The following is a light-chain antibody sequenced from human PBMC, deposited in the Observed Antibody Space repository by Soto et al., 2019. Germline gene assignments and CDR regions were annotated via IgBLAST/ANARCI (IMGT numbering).Light chain of an antibody. Sequence: DIQMTQSPSTLSASVGDRVTITCRASQSITNWLAWYQQKPGKAPKLLVYDASSLESGVPSRFSGRGSGTEFTLTTSSLQPDDFATYYCQQYNSYSPLTFGPGTKVDIK. V-gene: IGKV1-5*01. CDR2: DAS. J-gene: IGKJ3*01. CDR1: QSITNW. CDR3: QQYNSYSPLT.